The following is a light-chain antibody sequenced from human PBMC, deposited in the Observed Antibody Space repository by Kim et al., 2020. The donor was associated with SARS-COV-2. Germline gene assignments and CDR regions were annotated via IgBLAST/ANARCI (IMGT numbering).Light chain of an antibody. Sequence: IVLTQSPGTLSLSPGERATLSCRASQSVLNNRLAWFQQKPGQSPSLLIYGASSRATAIPDRFSGTGSGTDFTLTISRLEPEDFAVYYCQQYGTSPFSFGPGTKVDIK. CDR2: GAS. V-gene: IGKV3-20*01. CDR3: QQYGTSPFS. J-gene: IGKJ3*01. CDR1: QSVLNNR.